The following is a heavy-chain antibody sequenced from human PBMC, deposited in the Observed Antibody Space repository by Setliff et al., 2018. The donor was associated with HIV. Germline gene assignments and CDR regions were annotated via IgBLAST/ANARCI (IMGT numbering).Heavy chain of an antibody. CDR1: GGSFSGYF. V-gene: IGHV4-34*01. D-gene: IGHD6-6*01. J-gene: IGHJ4*02. CDR3: ARGPDYSSSPPFDY. CDR2: LNDSGST. Sequence: PSETLSLTCAVYGGSFSGYFWSWIRQSPRKRLEWIGELNDSGSTNYNPSLKSRVTISIDTSKNQFSLRLSSVTAADTAVYYCARGPDYSSSPPFDYWGQGTLVTVSS.